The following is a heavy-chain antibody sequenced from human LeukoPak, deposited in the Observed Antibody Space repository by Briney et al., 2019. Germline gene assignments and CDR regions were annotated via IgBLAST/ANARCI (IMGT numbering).Heavy chain of an antibody. D-gene: IGHD4-17*01. CDR1: GGSISSYY. Sequence: PSETLSLTCTVSGGSISSYYWGWIRQPPGKGPEWIGYIYYSGSTNYNPSLKSRVTMSVDTSKKQFSLKLSSVTAADTAVYFCARGPTVNNYYYGMDVWGQGTTVTVSS. V-gene: IGHV4-59*01. CDR3: ARGPTVNNYYYGMDV. CDR2: IYYSGST. J-gene: IGHJ6*02.